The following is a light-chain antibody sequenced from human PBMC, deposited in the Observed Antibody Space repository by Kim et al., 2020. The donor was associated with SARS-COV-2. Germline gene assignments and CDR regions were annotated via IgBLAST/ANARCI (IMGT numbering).Light chain of an antibody. Sequence: ASVGARVTIPCRASQDIRNDLGWYQQNPGRAPKRLIYGASSLQSGVPSRFSGSGSGTEFTLTISSLQPEDFATYFCLQHNTYPITFVQGTRLEIK. CDR3: LQHNTYPIT. J-gene: IGKJ5*01. CDR2: GAS. V-gene: IGKV1-17*01. CDR1: QDIRND.